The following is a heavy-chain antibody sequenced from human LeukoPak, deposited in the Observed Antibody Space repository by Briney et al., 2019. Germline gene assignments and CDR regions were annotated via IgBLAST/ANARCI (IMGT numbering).Heavy chain of an antibody. V-gene: IGHV4-34*01. CDR2: INHSGST. Sequence: SETLSLTCAVYGGSFSGYYWSWIRQPPGKGLEWIGEINHSGSTHYNPSLKSRVTISVDTSKNQFSLKLSSVTAADTAVYYCARVPLLRYFDWLFQGYYYYGMDVWGQGTTVTVSS. J-gene: IGHJ6*02. CDR3: ARVPLLRYFDWLFQGYYYYGMDV. CDR1: GGSFSGYY. D-gene: IGHD3-9*01.